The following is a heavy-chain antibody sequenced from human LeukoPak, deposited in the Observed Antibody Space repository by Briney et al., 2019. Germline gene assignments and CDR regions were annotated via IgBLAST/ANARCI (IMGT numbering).Heavy chain of an antibody. J-gene: IGHJ5*02. Sequence: SQTLSLTCTVSGGSISSGSYYWSWIRQPAGKGLEWIGRIYTSGSTDYNPSLKSRVTISVDTSKNQFSLKLSSVTAADTAVYYCASSYYDILTGNNNWFDPWAREAWSPSPQ. D-gene: IGHD3-9*01. V-gene: IGHV4-61*02. CDR3: ASSYYDILTGNNNWFDP. CDR2: IYTSGST. CDR1: GGSISSGSYY.